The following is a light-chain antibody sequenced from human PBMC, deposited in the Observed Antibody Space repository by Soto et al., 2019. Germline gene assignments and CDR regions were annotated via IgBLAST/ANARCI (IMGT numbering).Light chain of an antibody. J-gene: IGKJ1*01. CDR3: QKYNNWPRT. V-gene: IGKV3-15*01. Sequence: EIWMTPSPATLSVAPVERATLSCMASQSVSSNLAWYQQKPGQAPRLLIYGASTRATGIPARFSGSGSGTEITLTISSLQSEDFAVYYCQKYNNWPRTFGQGTKGDIK. CDR1: QSVSSN. CDR2: GAS.